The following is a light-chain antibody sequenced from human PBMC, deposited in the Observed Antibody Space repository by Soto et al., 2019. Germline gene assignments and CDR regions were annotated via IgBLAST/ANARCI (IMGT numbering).Light chain of an antibody. CDR1: SSDIGGLYNY. CDR2: DVN. Sequence: QSALTQPASVSGSPVQSITISCTGTSSDIGGLYNYVSWYQQHPGKAPKLLIYDVNDRPSGVSDRFSGSKSGNTASLTISGLQAEDEADYFCSSYSSGATHVVFGGGTKLTVL. J-gene: IGLJ2*01. V-gene: IGLV2-14*03. CDR3: SSYSSGATHVV.